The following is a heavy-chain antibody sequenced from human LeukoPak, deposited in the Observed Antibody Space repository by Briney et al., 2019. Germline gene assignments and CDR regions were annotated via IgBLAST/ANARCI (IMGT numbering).Heavy chain of an antibody. V-gene: IGHV3-21*01. CDR1: AFTFNTYS. D-gene: IGHD6-6*01. CDR2: ISSNSRDI. Sequence: TGGSLRLSCAASAFTFNTYSMNWVRQAPGKGLEWVSSISSNSRDIYYADSVKGRFTISRDNAKNSLHLQMNSLRAEDTAVYYCARDDRDISSYRFDYWGHGILVTVSS. J-gene: IGHJ4*01. CDR3: ARDDRDISSYRFDY.